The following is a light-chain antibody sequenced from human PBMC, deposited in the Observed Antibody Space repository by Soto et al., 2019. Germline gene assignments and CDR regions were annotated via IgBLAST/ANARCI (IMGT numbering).Light chain of an antibody. CDR2: DAS. CDR3: QQRSNWPPRFT. CDR1: QSVSSY. Sequence: EIVLTQSPATLSLSPGERATLSCRASQSVSSYLAWYQQKTGQAPRLLIYDASNRATGIPARFSGSGSGTDFTLTISSLEPEDFAVYYCQQRSNWPPRFTFGPGNKVDIK. V-gene: IGKV3-11*01. J-gene: IGKJ3*01.